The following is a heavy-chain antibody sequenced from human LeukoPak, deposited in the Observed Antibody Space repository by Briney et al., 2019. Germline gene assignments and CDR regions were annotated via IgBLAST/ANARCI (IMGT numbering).Heavy chain of an antibody. D-gene: IGHD6-13*01. CDR3: ARRQYSSSWYDY. Sequence: MGRIDPSDSYTNYSPSFQGHVTIPADKSISTAFLQWSSLKASDTAMYYCARRQYSSSWYDYWGQGTLVTVSS. V-gene: IGHV5-10-1*01. J-gene: IGHJ4*02. CDR2: IDPSDSYT.